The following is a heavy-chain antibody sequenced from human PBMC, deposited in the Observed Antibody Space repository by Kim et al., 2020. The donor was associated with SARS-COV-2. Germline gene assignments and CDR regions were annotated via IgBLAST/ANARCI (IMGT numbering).Heavy chain of an antibody. CDR3: AKDLYGDYLSYYGMDV. J-gene: IGHJ6*02. V-gene: IGHV3-30*18. CDR2: ISYDGSNK. Sequence: GALRLSCAASGFTFSSYGMHWVRQAPGKGLEWVAVISYDGSNKYYADSVKGRFTISRDNSKNTLYLQMNSLRAEDTAVYYCAKDLYGDYLSYYGMDVWG. D-gene: IGHD4-17*01. CDR1: GFTFSSYG.